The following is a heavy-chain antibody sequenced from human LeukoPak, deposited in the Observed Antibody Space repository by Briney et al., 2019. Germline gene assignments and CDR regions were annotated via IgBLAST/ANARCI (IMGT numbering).Heavy chain of an antibody. J-gene: IGHJ6*02. D-gene: IGHD6-13*01. CDR2: SYYSGST. V-gene: IGHV4-31*03. CDR3: ARMFSSSWYHTYCYYYGMDV. CDR1: GGSINIGGYY. Sequence: SETLSLTCTVSGGSINIGGYYWSCIRQHPGKGLEWKGYSYYSGSTYYNPSLKSRVTISVDTSKNKFSLKLSSVTAADTAVYYCARMFSSSWYHTYCYYYGMDVWGQGTMVTVSS.